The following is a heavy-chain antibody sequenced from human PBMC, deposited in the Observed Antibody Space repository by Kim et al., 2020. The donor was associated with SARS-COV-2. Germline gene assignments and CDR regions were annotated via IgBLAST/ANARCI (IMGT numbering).Heavy chain of an antibody. CDR3: AKALAEVPNLQGAHY. CDR1: GFTFSSYA. Sequence: GGSLRLSCAGSGFTFSSYAMHWVRQAPGKGLEWVAVISYDRSNKYYVDSVKGRFTISRDNSKNTVFLQMNSLRAEDTAVYYCAKALAEVPNLQGAHYWGHGTLVTVSS. V-gene: IGHV3-30*18. D-gene: IGHD2-8*01. J-gene: IGHJ4*01. CDR2: ISYDRSNK.